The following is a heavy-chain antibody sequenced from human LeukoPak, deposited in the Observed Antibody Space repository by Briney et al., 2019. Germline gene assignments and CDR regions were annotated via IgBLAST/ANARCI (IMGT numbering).Heavy chain of an antibody. CDR1: GYTFTSYG. Sequence: SVKVSCKASGYTFTSYGISWVRQAPGQGLEWMGGIIPIFGTANYAQKFQGRVTITADKSTSTAYMELSSLRSEDTAVYYCARQDYERAAGTVYWGQGTLVTVSS. V-gene: IGHV1-69*06. CDR3: ARQDYERAAGTVY. J-gene: IGHJ4*02. D-gene: IGHD6-13*01. CDR2: IIPIFGTA.